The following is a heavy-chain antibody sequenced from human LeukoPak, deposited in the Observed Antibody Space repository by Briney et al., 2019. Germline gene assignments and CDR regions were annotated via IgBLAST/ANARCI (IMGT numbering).Heavy chain of an antibody. J-gene: IGHJ4*02. CDR3: ARDPNALDF. V-gene: IGHV3-48*02. CDR1: GFTFSSYS. Sequence: GGSLRLSCAASGFTFSSYSMNWVRQAPGKGLEWVSYIRSSGSTIHYTDSVKGRFTTSRDNAKNSLYLQMNSLRDEDTAVYYCARDPNALDFWGQGTLVTVSS. CDR2: IRSSGSTI.